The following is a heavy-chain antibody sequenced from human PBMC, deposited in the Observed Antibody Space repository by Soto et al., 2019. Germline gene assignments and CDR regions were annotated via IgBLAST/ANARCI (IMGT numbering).Heavy chain of an antibody. CDR3: ARDQEYSTSGLYWFDL. CDR2: ISAYNGDT. J-gene: IGHJ5*02. V-gene: IGHV1-18*04. Sequence: VQLVQSGAEVKKPGASVKVSCKASGYTFTSYGITWVRQAPGQGLEWMGWISAYNGDTNYAQKVQGRVTMTTDTSTSTVYMELKSLKSDDTAVYFCARDQEYSTSGLYWFDLWGLGTLVTVSS. CDR1: GYTFTSYG. D-gene: IGHD6-6*01.